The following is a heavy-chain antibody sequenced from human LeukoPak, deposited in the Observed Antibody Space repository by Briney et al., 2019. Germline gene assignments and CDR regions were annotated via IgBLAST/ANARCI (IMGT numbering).Heavy chain of an antibody. J-gene: IGHJ4*02. CDR2: IYYSGST. CDR1: GGSISSYY. V-gene: IGHV4-59*08. D-gene: IGHD3-9*01. CDR3: ARHVWLQPFDY. Sequence: SETLSLTCTVSGGSISSYYWSWIRQSPGKGLEWIGYIYYSGSTNYNPSLKSRVTISVDTSKNQFSLKLSSVTAADTAVYYCARHVWLQPFDYWGQGTLVTVSS.